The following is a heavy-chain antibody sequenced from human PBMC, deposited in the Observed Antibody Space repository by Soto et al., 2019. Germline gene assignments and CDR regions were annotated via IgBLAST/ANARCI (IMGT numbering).Heavy chain of an antibody. CDR3: ARDWDIVVVPAAYRGGMDV. CDR2: ISYDGSNK. CDR1: GFTFSSYA. V-gene: IGHV3-30-3*01. J-gene: IGHJ6*02. D-gene: IGHD2-2*01. Sequence: GGSLRLSCAASGFTFSSYAMHWVRQAPGKGLEWVAVISYDGSNKYYADSVKGRFTNSRANSKNTLYRQMNSLRAEDTAVYYCARDWDIVVVPAAYRGGMDVWGQGTTVTVSS.